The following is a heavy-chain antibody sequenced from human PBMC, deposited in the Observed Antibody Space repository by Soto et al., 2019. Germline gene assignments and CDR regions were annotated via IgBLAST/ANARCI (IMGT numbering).Heavy chain of an antibody. CDR2: IYYSGST. CDR3: ARESYGSGSYRDFDY. V-gene: IGHV4-30-4*02. J-gene: IGHJ4*02. CDR1: GGSISSGDYY. Sequence: PSETLSLTCTVSGGSISSGDYYWSWIRQPPGKGLEWIGYIYYSGSTYYNPSLKSRVTISVDTSKNQFSLKLSSVTAADTAVYYCARESYGSGSYRDFDYWGQGTLVTVSS. D-gene: IGHD3-10*01.